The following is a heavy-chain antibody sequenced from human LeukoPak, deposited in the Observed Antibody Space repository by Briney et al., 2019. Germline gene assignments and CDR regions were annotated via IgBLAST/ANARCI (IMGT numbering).Heavy chain of an antibody. CDR1: GFTFSGYG. J-gene: IGHJ4*02. CDR2: ISYDGNRE. Sequence: GGSLTLSCAASGFTFSGYGMHWVRQAPGKGLAWVAAISYDGNREYYVDSVKGRFTISRDNSKKTLYLQMNSLRVEDTAVYYCAKDQSCWSGGECYSFDYWGQGTLVSVSS. V-gene: IGHV3-30*18. CDR3: AKDQSCWSGGECYSFDY. D-gene: IGHD2-15*01.